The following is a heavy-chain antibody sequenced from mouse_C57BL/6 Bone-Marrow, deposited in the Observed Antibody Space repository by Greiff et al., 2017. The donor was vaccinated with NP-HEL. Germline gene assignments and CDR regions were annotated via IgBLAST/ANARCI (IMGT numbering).Heavy chain of an antibody. CDR2: IDPEGGET. CDR1: GFNITDYY. J-gene: IGHJ4*01. D-gene: IGHD2-5*01. V-gene: IGHV14-2*01. Sequence: EVQLQQSGAELVKPGASVKLSCTASGFNITDYYMHWVKQRTEQGLEWIGRIDPEGGETKYAPKFQGKATITADTSSNTAYLQLSSLTSKDAAVYYSARSNSNSGGDYWGQGTSVTVSS. CDR3: ARSNSNSGGDY.